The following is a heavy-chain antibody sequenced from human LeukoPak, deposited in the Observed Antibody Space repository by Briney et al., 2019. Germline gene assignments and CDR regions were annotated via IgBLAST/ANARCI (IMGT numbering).Heavy chain of an antibody. Sequence: SETLSLTCSVSGASIRSYYWSWIRQPPGKGLEWIGYIYTSGSTNHSPSLQSRVTMSVDTSTNHFSLKLSSMTAADTAVYYCARVRSGAFDFWGQGTMVTVSS. CDR3: ARVRSGAFDF. D-gene: IGHD6-19*01. CDR2: IYTSGST. J-gene: IGHJ3*01. V-gene: IGHV4-4*09. CDR1: GASIRSYY.